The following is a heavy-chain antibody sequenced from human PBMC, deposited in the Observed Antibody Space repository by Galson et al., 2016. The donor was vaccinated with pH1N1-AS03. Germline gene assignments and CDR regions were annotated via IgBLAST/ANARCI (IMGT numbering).Heavy chain of an antibody. CDR1: GFTFRTFS. D-gene: IGHD5-18*01. V-gene: IGHV3-64D*06. CDR2: ISDNGINT. CDR3: IKEGNRLQSRRSDAFDI. J-gene: IGHJ3*02. Sequence: SLRLSCAASGFTFRTFSIYWVRQAPGKGLEYVSGISDNGINTYYADPVKARFTISRDKSKNPVYLQMSSLRTEDTAVYYCIKEGNRLQSRRSDAFDIWGRGTMVTVSS.